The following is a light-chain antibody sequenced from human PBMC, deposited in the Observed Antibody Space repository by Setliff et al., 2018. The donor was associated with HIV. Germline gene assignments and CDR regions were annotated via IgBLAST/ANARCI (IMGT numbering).Light chain of an antibody. CDR2: DVS. J-gene: IGLJ1*01. CDR1: RSDIGSSDS. Sequence: QSALTQPASVSGSPGRSITVSCTGTRSDIGSSDSVSWYQQHPGKVPKLLIYDVSHRPSGVSDRFSASTSGNTASLTISGLQSEDEADYYCSSSIRGSSLGRVFGTGTKVTVL. V-gene: IGLV2-14*03. CDR3: SSSIRGSSLGRV.